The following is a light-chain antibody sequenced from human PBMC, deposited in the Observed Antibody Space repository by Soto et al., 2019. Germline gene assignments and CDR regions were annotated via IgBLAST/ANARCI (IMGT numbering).Light chain of an antibody. J-gene: IGLJ3*02. Sequence: QSVLTQPPSVSGAPGQRVTISCTGSSSNIGAGYDVHWYQQLPGTAPKLLIYGNSNRPSGVPDRFSGSKSGTSASLAITGLQAEDEADYYCQSYDGSQSALFGGGTKVTVL. CDR1: SSNIGAGYD. CDR3: QSYDGSQSAL. V-gene: IGLV1-40*01. CDR2: GNS.